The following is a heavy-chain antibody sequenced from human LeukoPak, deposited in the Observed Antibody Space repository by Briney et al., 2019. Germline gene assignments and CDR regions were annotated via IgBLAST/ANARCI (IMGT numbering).Heavy chain of an antibody. V-gene: IGHV5-51*01. D-gene: IGHD4-23*01. Sequence: GESLKISCKGSGYSFAHYWTGWVRQMPGKGLEWMGIIYPGDSDTRYSPSFQGQVTISADKSISTAYLQWNSLKASDTAMYYCARHGPYGGNSDEAFDIWGQGTMVTVSS. CDR3: ARHGPYGGNSDEAFDI. J-gene: IGHJ3*02. CDR2: IYPGDSDT. CDR1: GYSFAHYW.